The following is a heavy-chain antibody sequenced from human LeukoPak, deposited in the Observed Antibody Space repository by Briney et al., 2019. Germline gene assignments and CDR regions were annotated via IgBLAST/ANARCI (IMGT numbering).Heavy chain of an antibody. Sequence: GGSLRLSCAASGFTVSSNYMSWVRQAPGKGLEWVSVIYSGGSTYYADSVKGRFTISRDNSKNTLYLQMNSLRAEDTAVYYCARDGYYSSSLSYWGQGTLVTVSS. CDR1: GFTVSSNY. J-gene: IGHJ4*02. D-gene: IGHD6-13*01. V-gene: IGHV3-66*01. CDR3: ARDGYYSSSLSY. CDR2: IYSGGST.